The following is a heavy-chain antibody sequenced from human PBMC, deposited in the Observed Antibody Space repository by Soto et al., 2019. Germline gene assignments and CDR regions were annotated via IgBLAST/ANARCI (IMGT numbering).Heavy chain of an antibody. Sequence: GGSLRLSCAASGFTFSSYWMHWVRQAPGKGLVWVSRINSDGSSTSYADSVKGRFTISRDNSKNTLYLQMNSLRAEDTAVYYCAKDGYCSSTSCYAGGDYYYYGMDVWGQGTTVTVSS. D-gene: IGHD2-2*03. CDR2: INSDGSST. V-gene: IGHV3-74*01. CDR1: GFTFSSYW. CDR3: AKDGYCSSTSCYAGGDYYYYGMDV. J-gene: IGHJ6*02.